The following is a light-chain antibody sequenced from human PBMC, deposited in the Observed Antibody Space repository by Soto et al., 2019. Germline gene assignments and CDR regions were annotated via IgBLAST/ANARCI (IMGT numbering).Light chain of an antibody. V-gene: IGKV1-27*01. CDR1: QGISNY. CDR3: QKYSSAPPLFT. CDR2: GAS. J-gene: IGKJ3*01. Sequence: DFQMTQSPSSLSASVGDRVTITCRASQGISNYLAWYQQKPGKVPKLLIYGASTLQSGVPSRFNGSGSGTDFTLTISILQPEDAATYYCQKYSSAPPLFTFGPGTKVDIK.